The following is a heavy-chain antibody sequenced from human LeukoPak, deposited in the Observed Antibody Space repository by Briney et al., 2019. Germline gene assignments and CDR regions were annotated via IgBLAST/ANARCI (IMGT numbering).Heavy chain of an antibody. Sequence: GGSLRLSCAASGFTFSSYWMNWVRQAPGKGLVWVSRIASDGSSTTYADSVKGRFSISRDNAKNTLYLQMNSLRAEDTAVYYCARDERWLQMRQNDAFDIWGQGTMVTVSS. J-gene: IGHJ3*02. CDR3: ARDERWLQMRQNDAFDI. D-gene: IGHD5-24*01. CDR1: GFTFSSYW. CDR2: IASDGSST. V-gene: IGHV3-74*01.